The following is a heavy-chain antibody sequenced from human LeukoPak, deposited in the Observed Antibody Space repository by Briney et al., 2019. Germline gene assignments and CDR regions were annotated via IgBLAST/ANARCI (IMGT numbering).Heavy chain of an antibody. D-gene: IGHD3-10*01. J-gene: IGHJ4*02. CDR2: ISSSSSYI. CDR3: ARVAKFYYGSETYYFFEH. Sequence: GGSLRLSCAASGFTFSSYSMNWVRQAPGKGLEWVSSISSSSSYIYYADSVKGRFTISRDNAKNSLYLQMNSLRVEDTAVYYCARVAKFYYGSETYYFFEHWGQGTPVTASS. V-gene: IGHV3-21*01. CDR1: GFTFSSYS.